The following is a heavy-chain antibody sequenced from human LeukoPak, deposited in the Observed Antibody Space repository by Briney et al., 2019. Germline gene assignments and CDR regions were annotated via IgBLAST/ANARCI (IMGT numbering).Heavy chain of an antibody. CDR2: ITRDGSST. CDR1: GFTFSSSW. Sequence: PGGSLRLSCAASGFTFSSSWMHWVRQAPGKGLVWVSRITRDGSSTTYADSVKGRFTTSRDNAKNTLYLQTDSLRDDDTAVYYCARDPGYESWSPFWGGMDVWGNGTTVIVSS. CDR3: ARDPGYESWSPFWGGMDV. D-gene: IGHD3-16*01. V-gene: IGHV3-74*01. J-gene: IGHJ6*04.